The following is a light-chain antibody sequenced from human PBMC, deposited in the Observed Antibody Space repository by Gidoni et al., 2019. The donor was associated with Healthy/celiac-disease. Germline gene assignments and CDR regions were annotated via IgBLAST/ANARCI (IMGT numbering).Light chain of an antibody. Sequence: AIRMTPSPSSFSASTGDRVTITCRASQGISRYLAWYQQKPGKAPKLLSYAASTLQSGVPSRFSGSGSGTDFTLTISCLQSEDFATYYCQQYYSYPQTFXQXTKVEIK. CDR1: QGISRY. J-gene: IGKJ1*01. V-gene: IGKV1-8*01. CDR2: AAS. CDR3: QQYYSYPQT.